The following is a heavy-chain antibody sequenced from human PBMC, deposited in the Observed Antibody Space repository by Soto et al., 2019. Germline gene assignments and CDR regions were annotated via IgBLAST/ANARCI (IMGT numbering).Heavy chain of an antibody. CDR1: GGSISGTNYY. CDR3: ARLPSRIGYTSDWYGLEFEF. V-gene: IGHV4-39*01. J-gene: IGHJ4*02. CDR2: IYYGGST. Sequence: SETLSLTCTVSGGSISGTNYYWGWIRQPPGKGLEWIGNIYYGGSTYYNPSLNGRVTISLDTSKNQFSLKLRSVTAADTAVYYCARLPSRIGYTSDWYGLEFEFWGLGTLVTVSS. D-gene: IGHD6-19*01.